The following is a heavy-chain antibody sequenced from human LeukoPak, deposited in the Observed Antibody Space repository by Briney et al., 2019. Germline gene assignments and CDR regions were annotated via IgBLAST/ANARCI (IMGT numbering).Heavy chain of an antibody. D-gene: IGHD5-18*01. V-gene: IGHV1-2*02. CDR2: INPNSGGT. J-gene: IGHJ4*02. Sequence: ASVKVSCKASGYTFTGYYMHWLRQAPGQGLEWMGWINPNSGGTNYAQKFQGRVTMTRDTSISTAYMELSRLRSDDTAVYYCARDQGYSYGGYQWGQGTLVTVSS. CDR1: GYTFTGYY. CDR3: ARDQGYSYGGYQ.